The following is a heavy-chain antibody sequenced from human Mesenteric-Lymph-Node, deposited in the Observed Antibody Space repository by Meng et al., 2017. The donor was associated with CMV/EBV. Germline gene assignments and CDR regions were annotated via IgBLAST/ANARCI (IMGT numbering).Heavy chain of an antibody. CDR1: GYTFSDYY. CDR3: VRDNWNYRGWLDP. D-gene: IGHD1-7*01. CDR2: IKPNSGGT. V-gene: IGHV1-2*02. Sequence: ASVKVSCKASGYTFSDYYMHWVRQAPGQGLEWMGWIKPNSGGTIYAQKFQGRVTMTEDTSISTAYMGLNGLRSDDTAIYYCVRDNWNYRGWLDPWGQVTLVTVSS. J-gene: IGHJ5*02.